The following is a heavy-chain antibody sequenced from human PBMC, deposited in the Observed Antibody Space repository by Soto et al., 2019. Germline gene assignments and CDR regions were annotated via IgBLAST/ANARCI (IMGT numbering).Heavy chain of an antibody. CDR1: GFTFNSYW. D-gene: IGHD3-16*01. CDR2: LNSDGSSK. Sequence: EVQLVESGGGLVQPGGSLRLSCAASGFTFNSYWMHWVRQAPGKGLVWVSRLNSDGSSKYYGDCMKGRFTIYRDNAENTVYLQMNSLRDEDTAVYFCARGLKNYYAMDVW. V-gene: IGHV3-74*01. J-gene: IGHJ6*01. CDR3: ARGLKNYYAMDV.